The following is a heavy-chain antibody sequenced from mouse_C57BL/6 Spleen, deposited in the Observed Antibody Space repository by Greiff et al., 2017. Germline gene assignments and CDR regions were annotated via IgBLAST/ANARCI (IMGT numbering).Heavy chain of an antibody. Sequence: EVQGVESGPELVKPGASVKISCKASGYSFTGYYMNWVKQSPEKSLEWIGEINPSTGGTTYNQKFKAKATLTVDKSSSTAYMQLKSLTSEDSAVYYCARRGDYPWFAYWGQGTLVTVSA. V-gene: IGHV1-42*01. CDR1: GYSFTGYY. J-gene: IGHJ3*01. CDR3: ARRGDYPWFAY. D-gene: IGHD2-4*01. CDR2: INPSTGGT.